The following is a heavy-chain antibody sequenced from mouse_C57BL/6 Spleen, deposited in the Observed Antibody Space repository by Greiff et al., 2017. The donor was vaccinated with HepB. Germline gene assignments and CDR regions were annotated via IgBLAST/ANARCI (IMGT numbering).Heavy chain of an antibody. CDR1: GYTFTDYN. J-gene: IGHJ4*01. CDR3: ARRITTVVADGYAMDY. V-gene: IGHV1-18*01. CDR2: INPNNGGT. Sequence: VQLQQSGPELVKPGASVKIPCKASGYTFTDYNMDWVKQSHGKSLEWIGEINPNNGGTIYNQKFKGKATLTVDKSSSTAYMELRSLTSEDTAVYYCARRITTVVADGYAMDYWGQGTSVTVSS. D-gene: IGHD1-1*01.